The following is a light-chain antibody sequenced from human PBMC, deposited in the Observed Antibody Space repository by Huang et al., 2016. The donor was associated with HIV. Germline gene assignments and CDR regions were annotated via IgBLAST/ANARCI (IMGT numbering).Light chain of an antibody. CDR3: QQRSNSLT. J-gene: IGKJ4*01. Sequence: EIVLTQSPDTLSLSPGQRATLSCRARQSLNKFLNWYQHKPGQAPSLLFYDASNRAAGIPARFNGSGSGTYFTLTITSLKPEDFAIYYCQQRSNSLTFGGGTKVEIK. V-gene: IGKV3-11*01. CDR2: DAS. CDR1: QSLNKF.